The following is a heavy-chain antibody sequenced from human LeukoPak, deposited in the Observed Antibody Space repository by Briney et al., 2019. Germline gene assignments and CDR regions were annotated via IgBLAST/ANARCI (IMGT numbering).Heavy chain of an antibody. V-gene: IGHV4-61*05. CDR3: ARLPKYCSSTSCYRYFDY. J-gene: IGHJ4*02. CDR1: GYFISSGYY. D-gene: IGHD2-2*01. CDR2: IYYSGST. Sequence: SETLSLTCTVSGYFISSGYYWGWIRQPPGKGLEWIGYIYYSGSTNYNPSLKSRVTISVDTSKNQFSLKLSSVTAADTAVYYCARLPKYCSSTSCYRYFDYWGQGTLVTVSS.